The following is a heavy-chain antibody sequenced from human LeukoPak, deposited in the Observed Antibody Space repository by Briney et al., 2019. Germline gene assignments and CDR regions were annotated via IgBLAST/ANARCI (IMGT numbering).Heavy chain of an antibody. Sequence: GGSLRLSCEVSGITVSDKYMSWVRQAPGKGLECVSLIYGGGDTYYADSVKGRCTISRDNSKNTLYLQMNSLRAEDTAVHYCAVLTSGWRFQHWGQGTLVTVSS. CDR2: IYGGGDT. J-gene: IGHJ1*01. V-gene: IGHV3-53*01. D-gene: IGHD6-19*01. CDR3: AVLTSGWRFQH. CDR1: GITVSDKY.